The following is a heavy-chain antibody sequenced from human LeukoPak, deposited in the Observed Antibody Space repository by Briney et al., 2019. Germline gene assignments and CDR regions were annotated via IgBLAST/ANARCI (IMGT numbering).Heavy chain of an antibody. CDR3: TRYYYDSSGYYYLFDY. D-gene: IGHD3-22*01. J-gene: IGHJ4*02. Sequence: GGSLRLSCAASGFTFSGSAMHWVRQASGKGLEWVGRIRNKANSYATAYAASVKGRFTISRDDSRNTAYLQMNSLKTEDTAVYYCTRYYYDSSGYYYLFDYWGQGTLVTVSS. V-gene: IGHV3-73*01. CDR1: GFTFSGSA. CDR2: IRNKANSYAT.